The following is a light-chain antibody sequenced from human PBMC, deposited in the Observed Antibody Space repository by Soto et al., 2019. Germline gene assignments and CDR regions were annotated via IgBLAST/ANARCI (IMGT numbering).Light chain of an antibody. V-gene: IGKV3-20*01. Sequence: EIVLTQSPGTLSLSPCEGAALSCSASPSVSSSYLAWYQQKPGQAPRLLIYGASSRATGIPDRFSGSGSGTDFTLTISRLEPEDFAVYYCQQYGSSPWTFGQGTKVDTK. J-gene: IGKJ1*01. CDR3: QQYGSSPWT. CDR2: GAS. CDR1: PSVSSSY.